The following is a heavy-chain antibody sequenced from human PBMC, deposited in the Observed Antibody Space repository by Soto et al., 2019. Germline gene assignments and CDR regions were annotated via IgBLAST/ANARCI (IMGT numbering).Heavy chain of an antibody. D-gene: IGHD6-19*01. V-gene: IGHV1-69*04. J-gene: IGHJ6*02. CDR1: GGTFSNDV. Sequence: QVQLVQSGPEVKKPGSSVKVSCKVSGGTFSNDVINWVRHVPGQGLEWMAKINPILGITNSAQKFQGRATITADKSTNTAYMELSSLESKDTAVYYCARVLAVADYYGMEVWGQGTRVTVSS. CDR2: INPILGIT. CDR3: ARVLAVADYYGMEV.